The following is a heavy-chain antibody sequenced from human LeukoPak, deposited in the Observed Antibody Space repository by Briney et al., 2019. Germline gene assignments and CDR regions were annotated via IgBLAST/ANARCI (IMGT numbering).Heavy chain of an antibody. J-gene: IGHJ5*02. CDR3: TRSYGIFNYFDP. CDR2: IKCKSGDT. CDR1: GYTFTDYH. D-gene: IGHD4-11*01. Sequence: GASVKVSCKASGYTFTDYHMHWVRQAPGQGLEWMGWIKCKSGDTSYAQKFQGRVTMTRDTSISTVYIEVSRLTSDDTAVYYCTRSYGIFNYFDPWGQGTLVTVSS. V-gene: IGHV1-2*02.